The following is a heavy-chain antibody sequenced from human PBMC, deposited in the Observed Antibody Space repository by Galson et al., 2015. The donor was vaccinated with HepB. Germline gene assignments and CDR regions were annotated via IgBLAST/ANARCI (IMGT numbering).Heavy chain of an antibody. V-gene: IGHV4-61*02. CDR1: GGSISSGSHY. J-gene: IGHJ2*01. Sequence: LSLTCTVSGGSISSGSHYWSWIRQPAGKGLEWIGRIYTTGSTIYNPSLKGRVTMSVDTSKNQVSLKVTSVTAADTAVYYCARDANKWTPGGYFDLWGRGTLVTV. CDR2: IYTTGST. D-gene: IGHD2-8*02. CDR3: ARDANKWTPGGYFDL.